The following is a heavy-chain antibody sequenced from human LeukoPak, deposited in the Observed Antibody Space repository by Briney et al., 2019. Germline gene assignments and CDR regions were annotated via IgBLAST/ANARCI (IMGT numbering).Heavy chain of an antibody. J-gene: IGHJ4*02. CDR2: MNPNSGNT. D-gene: IGHD6-13*01. CDR1: GYTFTSYD. CDR3: ARLSSSWYYFDY. Sequence: GASVKVSCKASGYTFTSYDINWVRQATGQRLEWMGWMNPNSGNTGYAQKFQGRVTMTRNTSISTAYMELSSLRSEDTAVYYCARLSSSWYYFDYWGQGTLVTVSS. V-gene: IGHV1-8*01.